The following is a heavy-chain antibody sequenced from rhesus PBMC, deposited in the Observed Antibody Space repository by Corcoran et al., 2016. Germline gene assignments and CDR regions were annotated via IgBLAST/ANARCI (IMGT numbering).Heavy chain of an antibody. CDR2: LTPYNGNK. D-gene: IGHD4-29*01. CDR3: TRAPAVAPLVY. V-gene: IGHV1-180*01. CDR1: GYTCTSYY. Sequence: QVQLVQSGAEIKQPGASVKLSCKASGYTCTSYYMHWVRQAPGQGREWIELLTPYNGNKGNAQNIQGRVTITTDTSTSTGYMELSSLRSEDTAVYYCTRAPAVAPLVYWGQGVLVTVSS. J-gene: IGHJ4*01.